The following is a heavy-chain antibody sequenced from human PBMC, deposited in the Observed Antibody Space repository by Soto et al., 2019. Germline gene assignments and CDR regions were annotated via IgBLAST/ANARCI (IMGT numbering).Heavy chain of an antibody. Sequence: PSETLSLTCIVSGGSVNSVSYYWTWIRQPPGKGLEWIGSIYYTGSTNYNPSLKSRVTISVDPSKNQFSLKLTSVTAADTAVYYCVRDGYSYGNYYYGMDVWGQGTTVTVSS. CDR3: VRDGYSYGNYYYGMDV. J-gene: IGHJ6*02. V-gene: IGHV4-61*01. CDR2: IYYTGST. D-gene: IGHD5-18*01. CDR1: GGSVNSVSYY.